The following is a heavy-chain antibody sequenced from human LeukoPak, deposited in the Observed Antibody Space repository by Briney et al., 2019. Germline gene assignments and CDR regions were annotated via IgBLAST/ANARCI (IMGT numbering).Heavy chain of an antibody. CDR1: GFTFSSYS. Sequence: GGSLRLSCAASGFTFSSYSMNWVRQAPGKGLEWVLYISGSSSTIYYADSVKGRFTISRDNAKNSLYLQMNSLRAEDTAVYYCARTGIAAAGPDFDYWGQGTLVTVSS. CDR3: ARTGIAAAGPDFDY. J-gene: IGHJ4*02. D-gene: IGHD6-13*01. V-gene: IGHV3-48*01. CDR2: ISGSSSTI.